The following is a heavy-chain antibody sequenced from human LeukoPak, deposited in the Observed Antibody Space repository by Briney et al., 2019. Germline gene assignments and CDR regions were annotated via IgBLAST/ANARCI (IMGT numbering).Heavy chain of an antibody. V-gene: IGHV1-2*02. CDR2: INPNSGGT. J-gene: IGHJ5*02. D-gene: IGHD3-22*01. CDR1: GYTFTGYY. CDR3: AREGNYYDSSGFHP. Sequence: ASVKVSCKASGYTFTGYYMHWVRQAPGQGLEWMGWINPNSGGTNYAQKFQGRVTMTRDTPISTAYMELSRLRSDDTAVYYCAREGNYYDSSGFHPWGQGTLVTVSS.